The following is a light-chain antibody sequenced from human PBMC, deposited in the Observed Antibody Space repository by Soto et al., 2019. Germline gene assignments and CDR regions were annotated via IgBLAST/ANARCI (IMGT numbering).Light chain of an antibody. J-gene: IGKJ5*01. Sequence: EIVLTQSPATLSLSPGERATLSCRASQSVSSYLVWYQQKPGQAPRLLIYDASNRATGIPARFSGSGSGTDFTLTIISLEPEDFAAYYCQQRSNWPFIFGQGTRMEIK. V-gene: IGKV3-11*01. CDR3: QQRSNWPFI. CDR1: QSVSSY. CDR2: DAS.